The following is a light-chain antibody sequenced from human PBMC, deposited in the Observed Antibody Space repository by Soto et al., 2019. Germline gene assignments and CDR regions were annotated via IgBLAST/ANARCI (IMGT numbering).Light chain of an antibody. CDR2: DGS. Sequence: EIVLTQSPATLSLSPGERATLSCRASQSVSSYLAWYHQKPGQAPSLLIYDGSNRATGIPARFSGSGSGTDFTLTISSLEPEDFAVYYCQQRSNWPVTFGQGTRVEIK. J-gene: IGKJ1*01. CDR3: QQRSNWPVT. V-gene: IGKV3-11*01. CDR1: QSVSSY.